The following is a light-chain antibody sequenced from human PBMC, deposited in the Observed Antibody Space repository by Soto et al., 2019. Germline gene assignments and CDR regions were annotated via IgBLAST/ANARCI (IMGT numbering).Light chain of an antibody. J-gene: IGKJ4*01. CDR1: ESVDIY. V-gene: IGKV3-11*01. CDR3: QQRRNWPPLT. CDR2: DAS. Sequence: ETVLTQSPATLSLSPGERATLSCRASESVDIYLAWYQQKPGQAPRLLIYDASNRATGIPARFSGSGSGTEVTLTISSLLPEDVAVYYCQQRRNWPPLTFGGGTRVEIK.